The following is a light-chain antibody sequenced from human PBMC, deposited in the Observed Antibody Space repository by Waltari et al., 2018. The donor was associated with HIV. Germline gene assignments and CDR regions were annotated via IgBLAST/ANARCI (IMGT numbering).Light chain of an antibody. V-gene: IGKV3-11*01. CDR2: DAW. Sequence: EIALTQSPDTLSLSPGERATLSCRASQSVSSYLAWYQQKLGQAPRLLLYDAWKRATGIPARFSGSGSGTDFTLTISSLEPEDFAVYYCQQRSNWPLTFGGGTKVEIK. J-gene: IGKJ4*01. CDR3: QQRSNWPLT. CDR1: QSVSSY.